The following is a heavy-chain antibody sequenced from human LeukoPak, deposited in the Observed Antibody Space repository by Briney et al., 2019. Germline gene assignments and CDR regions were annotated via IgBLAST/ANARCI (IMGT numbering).Heavy chain of an antibody. Sequence: GGSLRLSCTASGFTFSSYWMHWVRQAPGKGLVWVSRLNPDGTYTTYADSVKGRFSISRDNAENTLYLQMNSLRAEDTAVYYCVRGNDYYFDRWGQGTLVTVSS. CDR3: VRGNDYYFDR. CDR2: LNPDGTYT. J-gene: IGHJ4*02. D-gene: IGHD1-1*01. V-gene: IGHV3-74*01. CDR1: GFTFSSYW.